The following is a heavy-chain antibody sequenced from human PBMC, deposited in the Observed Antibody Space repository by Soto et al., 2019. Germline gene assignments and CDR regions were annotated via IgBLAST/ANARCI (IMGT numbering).Heavy chain of an antibody. CDR1: GFTFSGHA. J-gene: IGHJ6*02. CDR2: IWYDGCNK. D-gene: IGHD6-19*01. V-gene: IGHV3-33*01. CDR3: ARDGQSLAPYALDV. Sequence: QVQVVESGGGVVQPGRSLRLSCTASGFTFSGHAMHWVRQPPGKGLEWVAQIWYDGCNKYYADSVKGRFTISRDNSKNTLYVQMDSLRVEDTAVYYCARDGQSLAPYALDVWGQGTSVTVSS.